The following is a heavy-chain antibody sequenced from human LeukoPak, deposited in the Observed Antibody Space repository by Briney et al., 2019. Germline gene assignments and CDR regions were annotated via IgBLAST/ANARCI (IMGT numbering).Heavy chain of an antibody. CDR1: GYTFTSYD. CDR3: ARTYRGAYYDFWSGYLNWFDP. CDR2: MNPNSGNT. J-gene: IGHJ5*02. D-gene: IGHD3-3*01. Sequence: ASVKVSCKASGYTFTSYDINWVRQATGQGLEWMGWMNPNSGNTGYAQKFQGRVTITRNTSISTAYMELSSLRSEDTAVYYCARTYRGAYYDFWSGYLNWFDPWGQGTLVTVSS. V-gene: IGHV1-8*03.